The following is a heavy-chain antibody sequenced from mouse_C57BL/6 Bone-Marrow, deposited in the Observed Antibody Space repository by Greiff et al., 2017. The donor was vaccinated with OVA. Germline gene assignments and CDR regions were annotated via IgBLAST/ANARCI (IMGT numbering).Heavy chain of an antibody. V-gene: IGHV5-9-1*02. D-gene: IGHD2-1*01. CDR3: TSYYGNPWYFDV. CDR1: GFTFSSYA. Sequence: EVMLVESGEGLVKPGGSLKLSCAASGFTFSSYAMSWVRQTPEKRLEWVAYISSGGDYIYYADTVKGRFTLSRDNARNTLYLQMSSLKSEDTAMYYCTSYYGNPWYFDVWGTGTTVTVSS. CDR2: ISSGGDYI. J-gene: IGHJ1*03.